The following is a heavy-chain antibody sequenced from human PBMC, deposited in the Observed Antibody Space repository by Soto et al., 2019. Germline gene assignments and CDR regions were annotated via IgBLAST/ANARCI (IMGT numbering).Heavy chain of an antibody. V-gene: IGHV3-30*18. Sequence: PGGSLRLSCAVSGFTFNSHAMHWVRQAPGKGLEWVAVISYGGANKYYADSVKGRFTISRDNSKNTLFLQMDSLRPEDTAVYYCAKGPRSGSSTTCYTVDYWGRGTLVTVSS. D-gene: IGHD2-2*02. CDR3: AKGPRSGSSTTCYTVDY. CDR1: GFTFNSHA. J-gene: IGHJ4*02. CDR2: ISYGGANK.